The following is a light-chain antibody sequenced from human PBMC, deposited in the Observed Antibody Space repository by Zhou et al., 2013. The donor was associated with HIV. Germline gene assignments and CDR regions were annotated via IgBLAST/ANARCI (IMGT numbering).Light chain of an antibody. J-gene: IGKJ4*01. CDR3: QQRSNWLT. V-gene: IGKV3-11*01. CDR1: ASVSSY. Sequence: DIVLTQSPATLSLSPGERATLSCRASASVSSYVAWYQQKPGQAPRLLIYENSNRATGIPARFSGSGSGTDFTLTISSLEPEDSAVYYCQQRSNWLTIGGGTKVEIK. CDR2: ENS.